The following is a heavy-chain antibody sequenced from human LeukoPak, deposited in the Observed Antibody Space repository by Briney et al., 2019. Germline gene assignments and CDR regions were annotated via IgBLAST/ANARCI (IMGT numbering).Heavy chain of an antibody. Sequence: HSETLSLTCTVSGGSISSYYWSWIRQPPGKGLEWIGYIYYSGSTNYNPSLKSRVTISVDTSKNQFSLKLSSVTAADTAVYYCARENWNYGTFDYWGQGTLVTVSS. D-gene: IGHD1-7*01. CDR1: GGSISSYY. CDR3: ARENWNYGTFDY. CDR2: IYYSGST. V-gene: IGHV4-59*01. J-gene: IGHJ4*02.